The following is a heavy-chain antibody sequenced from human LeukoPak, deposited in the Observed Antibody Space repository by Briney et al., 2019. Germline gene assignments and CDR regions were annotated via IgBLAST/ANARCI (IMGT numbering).Heavy chain of an antibody. CDR3: ARGRYCSSTSCYTPEYFQH. D-gene: IGHD2-2*02. Sequence: GGSLRLSCAASGFTFSSYWMSWVRQAPGKGLEWVANIKQDGSEKYYVDSVKGRFTLSRDNAKNSLYLQMNSLRAEDTAVYYCARGRYCSSTSCYTPEYFQHWGQGTLVTVSS. CDR1: GFTFSSYW. CDR2: IKQDGSEK. J-gene: IGHJ1*01. V-gene: IGHV3-7*01.